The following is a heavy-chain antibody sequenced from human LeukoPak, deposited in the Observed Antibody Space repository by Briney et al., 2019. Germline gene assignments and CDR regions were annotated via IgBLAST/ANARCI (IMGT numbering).Heavy chain of an antibody. CDR2: ISGSGGST. D-gene: IGHD5-18*01. Sequence: PGGSLRLSCAASGFTFSSYSMNWVRQAPGKGLEWVSAISGSGGSTYYADSVKGRFTISRDNSKNTLYLQMNSLRAEDTAVYYCARDGGYSYGYGYYYYYGMDVWGQGTTDTVSS. CDR1: GFTFSSYS. V-gene: IGHV3-23*01. J-gene: IGHJ6*02. CDR3: ARDGGYSYGYGYYYYYGMDV.